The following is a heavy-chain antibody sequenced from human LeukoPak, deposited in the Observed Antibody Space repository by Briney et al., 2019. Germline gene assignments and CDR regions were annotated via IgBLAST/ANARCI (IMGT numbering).Heavy chain of an antibody. CDR1: GFTFSSYS. CDR2: ISSSSSYI. D-gene: IGHD1-14*01. V-gene: IGHV3-21*01. J-gene: IGHJ6*03. Sequence: GGSLRLSCAASGFTFSSYSMNWVRQAPGKGLEWVSSISSSSSYIYYADSVKGRFTISRDNAKNSLYLQMNSLRAEDTAVYYCAREGYDRGSYYYYMDVWGKGTTVTVSS. CDR3: AREGYDRGSYYYYMDV.